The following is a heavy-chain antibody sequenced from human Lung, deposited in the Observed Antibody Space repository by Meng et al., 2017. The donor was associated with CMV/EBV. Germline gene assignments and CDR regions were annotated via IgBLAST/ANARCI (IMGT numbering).Heavy chain of an antibody. Sequence: ASXXVSXKASGYTFTSYDINWVRQATGQGLEWMGWMNPNSGNTGYAQKFQGRVTMTRNTSISTAYMELSSLRSEDTAVYYCARGKGSYYYYYGMDVLGQETXVTVSS. J-gene: IGHJ6*02. CDR3: ARGKGSYYYYYGMDV. CDR2: MNPNSGNT. CDR1: GYTFTSYD. D-gene: IGHD5-18*01. V-gene: IGHV1-8*01.